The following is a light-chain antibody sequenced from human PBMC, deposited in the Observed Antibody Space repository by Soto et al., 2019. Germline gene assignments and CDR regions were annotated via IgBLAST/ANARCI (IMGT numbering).Light chain of an antibody. CDR1: QSVSSSY. CDR3: QQYYSFPRT. CDR2: GAS. V-gene: IGKV3-20*01. Sequence: EIVLTQSPGTLSLSPGERATLSCRASQSVSSSYLAWYQQKPGQAPRLLIYGASSRATGIPARFSGSGSGTEFTLTISSLQSEDFATYYCQQYYSFPRTFGQGTKVDIK. J-gene: IGKJ1*01.